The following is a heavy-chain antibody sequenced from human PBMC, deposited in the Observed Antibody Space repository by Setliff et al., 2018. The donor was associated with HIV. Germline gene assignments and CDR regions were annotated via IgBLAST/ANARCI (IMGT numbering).Heavy chain of an antibody. CDR2: INPDSGGT. CDR1: GYSFTVYS. CDR3: AVHTNWSRVS. J-gene: IGHJ5*02. Sequence: VSCKASGYSFTVYSMHWVRQAPGQGLEWMGRINPDSGGTNSAQKFQGRVTMTRDTSISTAYMELRRLTSDDTAVYYCAVHTNWSRVSWGQGTLVTVSS. V-gene: IGHV1-2*06. D-gene: IGHD1-1*01.